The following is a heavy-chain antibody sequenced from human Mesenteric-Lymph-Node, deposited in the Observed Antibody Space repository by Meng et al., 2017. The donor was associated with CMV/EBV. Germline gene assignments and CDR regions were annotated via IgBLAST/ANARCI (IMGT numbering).Heavy chain of an antibody. CDR1: GLAFNTAW. Sequence: LSLYYPVSGLAFNTAWMAWARQAPGKGLEWVGHIASKTEGGTTNYAAPAKGRFIISRDDSRNTLYLQMNSVKTEDTAVYYCIGLFLGYWGQGTLVTVSS. V-gene: IGHV3-15*04. CDR2: IASKTEGGTT. J-gene: IGHJ4*02. CDR3: IGLFLGY. D-gene: IGHD2-2*03.